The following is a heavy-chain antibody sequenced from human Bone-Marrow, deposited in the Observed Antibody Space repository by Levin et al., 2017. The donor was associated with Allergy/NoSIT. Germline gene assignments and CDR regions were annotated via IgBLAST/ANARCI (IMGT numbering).Heavy chain of an antibody. CDR2: IYYNGNT. D-gene: IGHD4/OR15-4a*01. CDR1: GASIRSGDYY. Sequence: SETLSLTCTVSGASIRSGDYYGSWIRQSPGKGLEWIGYIYYNGNTYYSPSLRSRVTISVDKSKNQFSLRLRSVTAADTATYYCVTSQRGILTNVFDVWGQGTRVTVSS. CDR3: VTSQRGILTNVFDV. V-gene: IGHV4-30-4*01. J-gene: IGHJ3*01.